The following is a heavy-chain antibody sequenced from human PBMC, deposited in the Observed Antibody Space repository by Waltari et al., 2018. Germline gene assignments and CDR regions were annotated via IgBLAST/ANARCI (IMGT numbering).Heavy chain of an antibody. CDR2: INQDGREK. CDR3: ARGVASMIRGVVDWFDP. V-gene: IGHV3-7*01. CDR1: GFRFGSCW. J-gene: IGHJ5*02. Sequence: EVQLVETGGGLVQPGGSVRLSCAAAGFRFGSCWMAGVRQAPGKWLEWVANINQDGREKHYVDSVKGRFTVSRDNAKSSLYLQMNSLRADDTAVYYCARGVASMIRGVVDWFDPWGQGTLVTVSS. D-gene: IGHD3-10*01.